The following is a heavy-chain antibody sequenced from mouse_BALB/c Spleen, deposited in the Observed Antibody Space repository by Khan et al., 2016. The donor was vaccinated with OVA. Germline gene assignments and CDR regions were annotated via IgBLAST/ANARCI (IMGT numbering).Heavy chain of an antibody. CDR1: GYSFTSYY. Sequence: VQLQQSGPELMKPGASVKISCKASGYSFTSYYIHWMIQSHGNGLEWIEYIDPFSGGSTYNQKFKDKATLTVDKSSSTAYLHLSNLTSEDSAVYYCTRQGYVAWFTYWGQGTLVTVSA. CDR2: IDPFSGGS. D-gene: IGHD2-2*01. V-gene: IGHV1-31*01. CDR3: TRQGYVAWFTY. J-gene: IGHJ3*01.